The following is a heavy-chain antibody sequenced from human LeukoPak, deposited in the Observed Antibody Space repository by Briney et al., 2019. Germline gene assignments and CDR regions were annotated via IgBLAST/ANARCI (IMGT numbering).Heavy chain of an antibody. D-gene: IGHD6-19*01. V-gene: IGHV4-61*02. CDR3: ARDSKVGSGSQYDY. J-gene: IGHJ4*02. Sequence: PSETLSLTCTVSGGSISSGSYYWSWIRQPAGKGLEWIGRIYTSGSTNYNPSLKSRVTISVDTSKNQFSLKLSSVTAADTAVYYCARDSKVGSGSQYDYWGQGTLVTVSS. CDR2: IYTSGST. CDR1: GGSISSGSYY.